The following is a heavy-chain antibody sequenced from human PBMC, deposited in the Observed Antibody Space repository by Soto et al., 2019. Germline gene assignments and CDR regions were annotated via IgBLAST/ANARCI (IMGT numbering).Heavy chain of an antibody. Sequence: GTLRLACAASVFTFSGNYMNWVRQAPGKGLEWVSVIDSGGSTYYADSVTGRFTISRDNSKNTLYLQTTSLRVEDTAVYYCARDPFYGSASSNYIYYYSYGMDVWGQATTVIVSS. CDR2: IDSGGST. J-gene: IGHJ6*02. CDR1: VFTFSGNY. D-gene: IGHD3-10*01. CDR3: ARDPFYGSASSNYIYYYSYGMDV. V-gene: IGHV3-53*01.